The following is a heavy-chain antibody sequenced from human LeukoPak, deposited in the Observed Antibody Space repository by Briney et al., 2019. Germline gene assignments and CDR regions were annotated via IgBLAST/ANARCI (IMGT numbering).Heavy chain of an antibody. CDR3: ARGPIYDFWSGYYPTDYFQH. J-gene: IGHJ1*01. Sequence: PGGSLRLSCAASGFTFSSYAMSWVRQAPGKGLEWVSAISGSGGSTYYADSVKGRFTISRDNSKNTLYLQMNSLRAEDTAVYYCARGPIYDFWSGYYPTDYFQHWGQGTLVTVSS. CDR2: ISGSGGST. CDR1: GFTFSSYA. D-gene: IGHD3-3*01. V-gene: IGHV3-23*01.